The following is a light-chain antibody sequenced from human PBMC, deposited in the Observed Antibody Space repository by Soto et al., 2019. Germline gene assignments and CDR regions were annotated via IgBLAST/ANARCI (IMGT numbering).Light chain of an antibody. CDR1: QSVSNF. J-gene: IGKJ5*01. V-gene: IGKV3-11*01. CDR3: QQRRSWPAIT. CDR2: DAS. Sequence: EIVLTQSPATLSLSPGERATLCFRAIQSVSNFLAWYQQKPGQAPRLLIYDASDRATGIPVRFSGSGSGTDFTLTISSLEPEDFAVYYCQQRRSWPAITFGQGTRLEIK.